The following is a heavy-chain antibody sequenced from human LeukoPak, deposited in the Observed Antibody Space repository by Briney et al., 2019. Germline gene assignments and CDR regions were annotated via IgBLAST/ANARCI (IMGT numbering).Heavy chain of an antibody. CDR2: IYYSGST. CDR3: ARRVYGSEFDY. Sequence: SETLSLTCTVSGGSISSYYWNWIRLPPGKGLEWIGYIYYSGSTNYNPSLKSRVTISVDTSKNQFSLKLSSVTAADTAVYYCARRVYGSEFDYWGQGTLVTVSS. V-gene: IGHV4-59*08. J-gene: IGHJ4*02. CDR1: GGSISSYY. D-gene: IGHD3-10*01.